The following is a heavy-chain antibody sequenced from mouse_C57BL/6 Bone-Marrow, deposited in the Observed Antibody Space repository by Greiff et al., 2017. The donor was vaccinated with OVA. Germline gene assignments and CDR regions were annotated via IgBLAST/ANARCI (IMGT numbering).Heavy chain of an antibody. J-gene: IGHJ3*01. CDR1: GYTFTSYW. D-gene: IGHD3-2*02. Sequence: QVQLQQPGAELVKPGASVKLSCKASGYTFTSYWMQWVKQRPGQGLEWIGEIDPSDSYTNYNQKFKGKATLTVDTSSSTAYMQLSSLTSEDSAVYYCARQTAQAAWFVYWGQGTLVTVSA. CDR2: IDPSDSYT. V-gene: IGHV1-50*01. CDR3: ARQTAQAAWFVY.